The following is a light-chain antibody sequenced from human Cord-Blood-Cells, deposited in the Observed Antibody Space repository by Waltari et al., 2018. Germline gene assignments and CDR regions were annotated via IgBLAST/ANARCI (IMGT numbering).Light chain of an antibody. CDR3: QSYDSSLSGSRV. CDR2: GNS. Sequence: QSVLTPPPSVSGAPGQRVTIPCTGSSSNLGAGYDVTWFQQPPGTAPKLLMYGNSNRPSGVPDRFSGSKSGTSASLAITGLQAEDDADYYCQSYDSSLSGSRVFGGGTKLTVL. J-gene: IGLJ2*01. CDR1: SSNLGAGYD. V-gene: IGLV1-40*01.